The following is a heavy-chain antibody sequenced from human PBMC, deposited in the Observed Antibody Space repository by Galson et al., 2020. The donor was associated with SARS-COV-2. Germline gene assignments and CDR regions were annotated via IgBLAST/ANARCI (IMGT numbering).Heavy chain of an antibody. J-gene: IGHJ5*02. CDR3: ARAEGGSYLDWFDP. CDR2: ISYDGSNK. D-gene: IGHD1-26*01. CDR1: GFTFSSYA. V-gene: IGHV3-30*04. Sequence: GGSLRLSCAASGFTFSSYAMHWVRQAPGKGLEWVAVISYDGSNKYYADSVKGRFTIPRDNSKNTLYLQMNSLRAEDTAVYYCARAEGGSYLDWFDPWGQGTLVTVSS.